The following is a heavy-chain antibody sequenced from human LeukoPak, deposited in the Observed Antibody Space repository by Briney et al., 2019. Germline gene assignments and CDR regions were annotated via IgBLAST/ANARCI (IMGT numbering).Heavy chain of an antibody. D-gene: IGHD6-19*01. CDR3: ARRAVDNSYYYYMDV. J-gene: IGHJ6*03. Sequence: ASVKVSCKASGYTFTSYGISWVRQAPGQGLEWMGWISANNGNTNYAQKLQGRVTMTTDTSTSTAYMELRSLRSDDTAVYYCARRAVDNSYYYYMDVWGKGTTVTVSS. CDR1: GYTFTSYG. V-gene: IGHV1-18*01. CDR2: ISANNGNT.